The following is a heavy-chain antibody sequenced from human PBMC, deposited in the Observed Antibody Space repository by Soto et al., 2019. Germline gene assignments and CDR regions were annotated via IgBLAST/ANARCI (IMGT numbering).Heavy chain of an antibody. V-gene: IGHV1-24*01. D-gene: IGHD1-26*01. Sequence: ASVKVSCKVSGYTLTELSMHWVRQAPGKGLEWMGGFEPEDGETIYAQKFQGRVTMTEDTSTDTAYMELSSLRSEDTAVYYCATGNGPRWELLDYYGMDVWGQGTTVTVSS. CDR2: FEPEDGET. J-gene: IGHJ6*02. CDR3: ATGNGPRWELLDYYGMDV. CDR1: GYTLTELS.